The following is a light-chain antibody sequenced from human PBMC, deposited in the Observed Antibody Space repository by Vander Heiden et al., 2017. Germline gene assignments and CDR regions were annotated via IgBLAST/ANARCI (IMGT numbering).Light chain of an antibody. Sequence: DIVMTQSPLPLPVTPGEPASISCRSSQSLLHSNGYSYLQWYLQKPGQSPQLLIYWGSNRASGVPDRFSGSGSGTDFTLKITRVEAEDVGVYYCMQALQTPWTFGRGTKVEIE. CDR3: MQALQTPWT. CDR1: QSLLHSNGYSY. V-gene: IGKV2-28*01. J-gene: IGKJ1*01. CDR2: WGS.